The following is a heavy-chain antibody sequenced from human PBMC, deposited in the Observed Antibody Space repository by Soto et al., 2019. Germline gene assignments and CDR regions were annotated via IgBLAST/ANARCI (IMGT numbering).Heavy chain of an antibody. CDR1: GGTISSSTYY. CDR2: IYYSGST. D-gene: IGHD2-15*01. V-gene: IGHV4-39*01. Sequence: PSETLSLTCTVSGGTISSSTYYWDWIRHPPGKGLEWTGSIYYSGSTYYNPSLKSRVTISVDTSKNQFSLKLSFVTAADTAVYYCARQYCSGGRCRENYYYYYMDVWGKGTTVTVSS. CDR3: ARQYCSGGRCRENYYYYYMDV. J-gene: IGHJ6*03.